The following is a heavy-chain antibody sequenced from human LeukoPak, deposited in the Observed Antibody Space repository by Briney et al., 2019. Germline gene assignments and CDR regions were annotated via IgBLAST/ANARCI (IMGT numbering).Heavy chain of an antibody. Sequence: SETLSLTCTVSGGSISSYCWSWIRQPPGKGLEWIGYIYYSGSTNYNPSLKSRVTISVDTSKNQFSLKLSSVTAADTAVYYCAREDEYRNYNWCDPWGQGTLVTVSS. V-gene: IGHV4-59*01. CDR3: AREDEYRNYNWCDP. CDR1: GGSISSYC. D-gene: IGHD4-11*01. J-gene: IGHJ5*02. CDR2: IYYSGST.